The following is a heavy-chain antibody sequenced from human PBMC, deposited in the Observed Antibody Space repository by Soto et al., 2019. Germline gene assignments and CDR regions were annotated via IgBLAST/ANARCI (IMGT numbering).Heavy chain of an antibody. CDR3: ARHGFGPLHGLVDV. D-gene: IGHD3-10*01. J-gene: IGHJ6*02. V-gene: IGHV4-59*08. Sequence: QVQLQESGPGLVKPSETLSLTCTVSGGSITNYYCSWFRQPPGKGLEWMGYINYDGYSADNLSLKRRVTLSMDASKTHFSLMLESVTATDTAGYYCARHGFGPLHGLVDVWGPGTTVIVSS. CDR1: GGSITNYY. CDR2: INYDGYS.